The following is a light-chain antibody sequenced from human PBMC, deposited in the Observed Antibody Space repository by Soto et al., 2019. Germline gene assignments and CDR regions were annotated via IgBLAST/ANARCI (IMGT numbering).Light chain of an antibody. CDR1: SSDVGGYNY. J-gene: IGLJ1*01. CDR3: SSYTSRTTPV. V-gene: IGLV2-14*01. Sequence: QSVLTQPASVSGSPGQSITISCTGTSSDVGGYNYVSWYQQYPGKAPKLMIYEVSNRPSGVSYRFSGSKSGNTASLTISGLQAEDEADYYCSSYTSRTTPVFGTGTKLTVL. CDR2: EVS.